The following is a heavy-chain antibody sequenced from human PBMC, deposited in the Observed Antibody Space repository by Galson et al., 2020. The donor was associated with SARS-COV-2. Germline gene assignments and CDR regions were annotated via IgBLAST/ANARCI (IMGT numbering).Heavy chain of an antibody. V-gene: IGHV3-30*18. CDR2: ISYDGSNK. J-gene: IGHJ6*03. D-gene: IGHD3-3*01. CDR1: GFTFSSYG. CDR3: AKDLLYYDFWSGYSRGRNYYYYYYMDV. Sequence: GESLKISCAASGFTFSSYGMHWVRQAPGKGLEWVAVISYDGSNKYYADSVKGRFTISRDNSKNTLYLQMNSLRAEDTAVYYCAKDLLYYDFWSGYSRGRNYYYYYYMDVWGKGTTVTVSS.